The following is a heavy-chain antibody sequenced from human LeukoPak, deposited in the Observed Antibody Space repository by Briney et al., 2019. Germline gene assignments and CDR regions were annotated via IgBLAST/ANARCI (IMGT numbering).Heavy chain of an antibody. CDR1: GGSISSYY. CDR3: AREGSSGYYYYYYMDV. V-gene: IGHV4-4*07. D-gene: IGHD6-6*01. CDR2: IYTSGST. J-gene: IGHJ6*03. Sequence: SETLSLTCTVSGGSISSYYWSWIRQPAGKGLEWIGRIYTSGSTNCNPSLKSRVTMSVDTSKNQFSLKLSSVTAADPAVYYCAREGSSGYYYYYYMDVWGKGTTVTVSS.